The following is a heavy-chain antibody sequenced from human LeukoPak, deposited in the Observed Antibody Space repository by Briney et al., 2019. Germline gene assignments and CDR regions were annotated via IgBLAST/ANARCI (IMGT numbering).Heavy chain of an antibody. CDR3: ARDEYYYGSGSYRYDY. Sequence: PSETLSLTCAVYGGSFSGYYWSWIRQPAGKGLEWIGRIYTSGSTNYNPSLKSRVTISVDTSKNQFSLKLSSVTAADTAVYYCARDEYYYGSGSYRYDYWGQGTLVTVSS. D-gene: IGHD3-10*01. J-gene: IGHJ4*02. V-gene: IGHV4-4*07. CDR2: IYTSGST. CDR1: GGSFSGYY.